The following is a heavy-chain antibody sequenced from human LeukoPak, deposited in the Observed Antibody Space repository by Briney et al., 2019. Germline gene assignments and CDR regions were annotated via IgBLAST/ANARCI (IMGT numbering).Heavy chain of an antibody. CDR2: MYYRENA. CDR3: ARGLYSSGSYYNFDF. Sequence: SETLSLTCAVYGGSFSGYYWSWIRQPPGKGLEWIAAMYYRENAYYNPSLKSRGTISVDTSKNQFSLKLNSVAAADTAVYYCARGLYSSGSYYNFDFWGQGILVTVSS. D-gene: IGHD1-26*01. CDR1: GGSFSGYY. V-gene: IGHV4-34*01. J-gene: IGHJ4*02.